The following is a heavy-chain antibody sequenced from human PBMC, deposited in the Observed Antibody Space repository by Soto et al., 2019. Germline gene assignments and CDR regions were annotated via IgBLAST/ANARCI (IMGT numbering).Heavy chain of an antibody. D-gene: IGHD1-26*01. CDR3: ARLSDGSHSALY. V-gene: IGHV5-51*01. CDR2: IYPGDSDT. J-gene: IGHJ4*02. Sequence: GESLKISCKGSGYSFITYRIGWVRQMPGKGLEWMGIIYPGDSDTRYSPSFQGRVTISADKSISTAYLQWSSLKASDSAMYYCARLSDGSHSALYWGQGTLVTVSS. CDR1: GYSFITYR.